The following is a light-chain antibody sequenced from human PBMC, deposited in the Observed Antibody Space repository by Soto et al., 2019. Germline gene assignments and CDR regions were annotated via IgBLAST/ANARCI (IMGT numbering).Light chain of an antibody. Sequence: IVFTQSPGTLSLSPVETAALSCRADQSISGNFLAWYQQKPGQAPRLLLSYASNRATGVPDRFSGVGSGTDFTLTISRLENEDFAVYYCQKYGGSPWKCGPGTMGDIK. CDR1: QSISGNF. CDR3: QKYGGSPWK. J-gene: IGKJ1*01. V-gene: IGKV3-20*01. CDR2: YAS.